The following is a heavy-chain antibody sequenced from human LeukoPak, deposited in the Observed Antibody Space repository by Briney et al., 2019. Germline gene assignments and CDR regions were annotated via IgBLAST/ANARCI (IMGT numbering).Heavy chain of an antibody. CDR1: GGSISSGGYY. CDR2: IYYSGST. CDR3: ARVVDPYGGHTAMVDNWFDP. D-gene: IGHD5-18*01. V-gene: IGHV4-31*03. Sequence: SETLSLTCTVSGGSISSGGYYWSWIRQHPGKGLEWIGYIYYSGSTYYNPSLKSRVTISVDTSKNQFSLKLSSVTAADTAVYYCARVVDPYGGHTAMVDNWFDPWGQGTLVTVSS. J-gene: IGHJ5*02.